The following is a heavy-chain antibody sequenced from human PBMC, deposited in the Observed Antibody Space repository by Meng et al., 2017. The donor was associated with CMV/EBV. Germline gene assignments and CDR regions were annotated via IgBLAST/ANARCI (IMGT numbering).Heavy chain of an antibody. CDR1: GASISSSNC. Sequence: SGASISSSNCWSWVRQPPGKGLEWIGEIYHSGSTNYHPSLKSRVTISVDKSKNQFSLKLSSVTAADTAVYYCARKRYDFWSGYFGPWGQGTLVTVSS. CDR3: ARKRYDFWSGYFGP. CDR2: IYHSGST. V-gene: IGHV4-4*02. D-gene: IGHD3-3*01. J-gene: IGHJ5*02.